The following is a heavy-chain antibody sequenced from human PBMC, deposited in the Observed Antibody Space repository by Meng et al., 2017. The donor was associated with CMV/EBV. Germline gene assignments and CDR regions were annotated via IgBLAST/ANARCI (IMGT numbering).Heavy chain of an antibody. CDR3: ASYHRSSSIDY. CDR2: LYYSGST. J-gene: IGHJ4*02. CDR1: GGSLLRSRCS. D-gene: IGHD6-6*01. V-gene: IGHV4-39*01. Sequence: VSGGSLLRSRCSCGWIRQPPGNGLEWIESLYYSGSTYYNPSLKSQFTISVYTSKNQFSLKLSSVTASDTAVYYCASYHRSSSIDYWGQGTLVTVSS.